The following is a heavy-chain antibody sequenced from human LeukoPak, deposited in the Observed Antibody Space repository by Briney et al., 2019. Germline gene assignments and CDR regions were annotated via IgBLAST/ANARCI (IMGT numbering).Heavy chain of an antibody. CDR2: ISRNGTRT. J-gene: IGHJ4*02. Sequence: GGCLRLSCATSGFTFSDHALHWVRQAPGKGLQYVSAISRNGTRTFYADSVKDRFTISRDNSTKTLYLQMGSLRVEDMGVYYCVRDSFYTGYDRGFGYWGQGTLVTVSS. CDR1: GFTFSDHA. D-gene: IGHD5-12*01. V-gene: IGHV3-64*02. CDR3: VRDSFYTGYDRGFGY.